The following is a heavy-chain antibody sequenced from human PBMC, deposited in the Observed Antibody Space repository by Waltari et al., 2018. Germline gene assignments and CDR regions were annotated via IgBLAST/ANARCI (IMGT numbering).Heavy chain of an antibody. D-gene: IGHD5-18*01. J-gene: IGHJ4*02. CDR1: GGSISSYY. CDR3: ARGPGYSYGYSFDY. V-gene: IGHV4-59*01. Sequence: QVQLQESGPGLVKPSETLSLTCTVSGGSISSYYWSWIRQPPGKGLEWSGYIYYSGSTNYNPSLKSRVTISVDTSKNQFSLKLSSVTAADTAVYYCARGPGYSYGYSFDYWGQGTLVTVSS. CDR2: IYYSGST.